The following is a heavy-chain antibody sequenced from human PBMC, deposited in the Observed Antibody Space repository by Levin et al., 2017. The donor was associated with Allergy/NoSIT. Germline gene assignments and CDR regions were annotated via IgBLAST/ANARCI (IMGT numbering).Heavy chain of an antibody. CDR3: AKGGATVVTLMDIDY. Sequence: GESLKISCAASGFTFSSYAMSWVRQAPGKGLEWVSAISGSGGSTYYADSVKGRFTISRDNSKNTLYLQMNSLRAEDTAVYYCAKGGATVVTLMDIDYWGQGTLVTVSS. V-gene: IGHV3-23*01. J-gene: IGHJ4*02. D-gene: IGHD4-23*01. CDR2: ISGSGGST. CDR1: GFTFSSYA.